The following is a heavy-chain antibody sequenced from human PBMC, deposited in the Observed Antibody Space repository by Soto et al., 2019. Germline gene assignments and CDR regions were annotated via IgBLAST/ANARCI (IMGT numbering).Heavy chain of an antibody. J-gene: IGHJ4*02. Sequence: WASVKVSCKASGYTFTGYYMHWVLQAPGQGLEWMGWINPNSGGTNYAQKFQGRVTMTRDTSISTAYMELSRLRSDDTAVYYCARDTLIAAAGPIDYWGQGTLVTVSS. CDR3: ARDTLIAAAGPIDY. CDR1: GYTFTGYY. CDR2: INPNSGGT. V-gene: IGHV1-2*02. D-gene: IGHD6-13*01.